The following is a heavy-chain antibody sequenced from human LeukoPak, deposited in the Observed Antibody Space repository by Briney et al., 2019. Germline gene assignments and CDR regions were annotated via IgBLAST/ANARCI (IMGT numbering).Heavy chain of an antibody. D-gene: IGHD3-9*01. J-gene: IGHJ5*02. Sequence: PGRSLRLSCAASGFSFSSYAMSWVRQAPGKGLEWVSAMSGSGGSTYYADSVKGRFSISRDNSKNTLYLQMKSLRAEDTAVYYCAKVRSFDILTGYYKWFDPWGQGTPVTVSS. CDR1: GFSFSSYA. CDR3: AKVRSFDILTGYYKWFDP. V-gene: IGHV3-23*01. CDR2: MSGSGGST.